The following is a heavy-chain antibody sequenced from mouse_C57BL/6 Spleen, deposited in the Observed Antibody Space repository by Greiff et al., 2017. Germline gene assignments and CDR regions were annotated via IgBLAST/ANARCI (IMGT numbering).Heavy chain of an antibody. J-gene: IGHJ4*01. CDR3: AADGYYGAMDY. Sequence: EVKLVESGGGLVQPGGSLSLSCAASGFTFTDYYMSWVRQPPGKALEWLGFIRNKANGYTTEYSASVKGRFTISRDNSQSILYLQMNALRAEDSATYYCAADGYYGAMDYWGQGTSVTVSS. D-gene: IGHD2-3*01. CDR2: IRNKANGYTT. CDR1: GFTFTDYY. V-gene: IGHV7-3*01.